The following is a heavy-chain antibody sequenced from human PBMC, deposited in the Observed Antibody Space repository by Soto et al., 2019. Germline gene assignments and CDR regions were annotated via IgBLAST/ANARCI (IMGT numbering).Heavy chain of an antibody. V-gene: IGHV4-34*09. Sequence: SETLSLTCTVSGGSISSYYWSWIRQPPGKGLEWIGEINHSGSTYYNPSLKSRVTISVDTSKNQFSLKLSSVTAADTAVYYCARGVTMVRGVIHTPYFDYWGQGTLVTVSS. D-gene: IGHD3-10*01. CDR1: GGSISSYY. CDR2: INHSGST. CDR3: ARGVTMVRGVIHTPYFDY. J-gene: IGHJ4*02.